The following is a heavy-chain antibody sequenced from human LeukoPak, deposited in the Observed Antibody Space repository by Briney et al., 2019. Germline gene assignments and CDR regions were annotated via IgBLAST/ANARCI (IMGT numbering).Heavy chain of an antibody. CDR2: IYSGGST. CDR3: ARANYEILTGYLYFDY. CDR1: GSTFSSNY. V-gene: IGHV3-66*01. D-gene: IGHD3-9*01. J-gene: IGHJ4*02. Sequence: QPGGSLRLSCAASGSTFSSNYMSWVRQAPGKGLEWVSIIYSGGSTHYGDSVKGRFTISRDNSKNTLYLQMNSLRAEDTAVYYCARANYEILTGYLYFDYWGQGTLVTVSS.